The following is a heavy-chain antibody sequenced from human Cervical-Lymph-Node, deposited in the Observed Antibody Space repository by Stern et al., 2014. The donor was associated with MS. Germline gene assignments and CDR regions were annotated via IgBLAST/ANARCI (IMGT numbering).Heavy chain of an antibody. CDR3: APMGVHCSGSNCYPLYYSGMDV. D-gene: IGHD2-2*01. V-gene: IGHV3-30*03. CDR2: ISYDGSIT. Sequence: VHLVESGGGVVQPGRSLRLSCAASGFTFSDFGMHWVRQAPGKGLEWVAFISYDGSITYYADSVKGRFTISRDSSRTTLYRQMTSLRAEDTAVYSCAPMGVHCSGSNCYPLYYSGMDVWGQGTTVTVSS. J-gene: IGHJ6*02. CDR1: GFTFSDFG.